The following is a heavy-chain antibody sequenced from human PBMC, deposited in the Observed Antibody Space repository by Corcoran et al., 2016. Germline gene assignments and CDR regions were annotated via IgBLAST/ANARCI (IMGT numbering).Heavy chain of an antibody. D-gene: IGHD3-22*01. Sequence: QVQLQESGPGLLKPSETLFLTSSVPGDSISSYYWTWIRQPPEKGLEWIGYIYNGGNTHYNPSLQSRVTISVDTSKSQISLKLTSVTAADTAVYYCARGNYYESSTKLNWFGPWGQGTLVTVSS. CDR2: IYNGGNT. J-gene: IGHJ5*02. CDR1: GDSISSYY. CDR3: ARGNYYESSTKLNWFGP. V-gene: IGHV4-59*12.